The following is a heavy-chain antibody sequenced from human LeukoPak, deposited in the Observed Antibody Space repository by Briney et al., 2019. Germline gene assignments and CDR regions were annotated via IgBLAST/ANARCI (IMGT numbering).Heavy chain of an antibody. CDR3: AKRGSYFGGFDY. CDR1: GFTFSNYD. CDR2: VTGGGDTT. D-gene: IGHD3-10*01. J-gene: IGHJ4*02. Sequence: PGGSLRLSCAASGFTFSNYDMSWVRQAPGKGREWVSAVTGGGDTTYYADSVKGRFTISRDNSKSTLYLQMNSLRVEDTAVYYCAKRGSYFGGFDYWGQGTLVTVSS. V-gene: IGHV3-23*01.